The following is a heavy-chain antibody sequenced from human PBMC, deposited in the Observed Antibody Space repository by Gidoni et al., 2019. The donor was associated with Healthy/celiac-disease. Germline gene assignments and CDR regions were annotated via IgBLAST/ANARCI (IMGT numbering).Heavy chain of an antibody. Sequence: QVQLVESGGGVVQPGRSLRLSCAASGFTFSRYAMHWVRQAPGKGLEWVAVISYDGSNKYYADSVKGRFTISRDNSKNTLYLQMNSLRAEDTAVYYCARDSAPLDRAGYFQHWGQGTLVTVSS. CDR1: GFTFSRYA. CDR2: ISYDGSNK. V-gene: IGHV3-30-3*01. CDR3: ARDSAPLDRAGYFQH. D-gene: IGHD1-26*01. J-gene: IGHJ1*01.